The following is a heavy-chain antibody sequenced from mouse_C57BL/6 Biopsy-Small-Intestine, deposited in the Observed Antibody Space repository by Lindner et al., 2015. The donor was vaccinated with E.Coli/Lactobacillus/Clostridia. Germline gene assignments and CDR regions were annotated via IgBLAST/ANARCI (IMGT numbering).Heavy chain of an antibody. CDR1: GYAFSSSW. Sequence: VQLQESGPELVKPGASVKISCKASGYAFSSSWINWVKQRPGKGLEWIGRIYPGDGDTNYNGKFKGKATLTADKSSSTAYMQLSSLTSEDSAVYFCAPYGRYFDVWGTGTTVTVSS. CDR2: IYPGDGDT. J-gene: IGHJ1*03. D-gene: IGHD1-1*01. CDR3: APYGRYFDV. V-gene: IGHV1-82*01.